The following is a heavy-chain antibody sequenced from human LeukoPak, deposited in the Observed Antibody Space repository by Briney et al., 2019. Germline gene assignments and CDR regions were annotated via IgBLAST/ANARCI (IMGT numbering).Heavy chain of an antibody. CDR3: ATTPFYYDILTRGSTRAPYGMDV. V-gene: IGHV1-8*01. Sequence: ASVKVSCKASGYTFTSYDINWVRQATGQGLEWMGWMNPNSGNTGYAQKFQGRVTMTRNTSISTAYMELSSLRSEDTVVYYCATTPFYYDILTRGSTRAPYGMDVWGQGTTVTVSS. J-gene: IGHJ6*02. CDR2: MNPNSGNT. CDR1: GYTFTSYD. D-gene: IGHD3-9*01.